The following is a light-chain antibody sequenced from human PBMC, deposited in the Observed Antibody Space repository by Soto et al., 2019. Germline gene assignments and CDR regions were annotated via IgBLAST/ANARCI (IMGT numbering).Light chain of an antibody. Sequence: EIVLTQSPATLSLSPGERATLSCRASQSVSSYLAWYQQKPGQAPRLLIYDAANRATVIPARFSGSGSGTDFTRTISSLEPEDFAIYYCQQRSNWPQVTFGGGTKVEIK. CDR1: QSVSSY. V-gene: IGKV3-11*01. CDR3: QQRSNWPQVT. J-gene: IGKJ4*01. CDR2: DAA.